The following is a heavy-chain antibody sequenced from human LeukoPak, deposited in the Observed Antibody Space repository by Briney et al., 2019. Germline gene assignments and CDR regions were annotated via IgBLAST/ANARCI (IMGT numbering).Heavy chain of an antibody. V-gene: IGHV3-7*01. Sequence: GGSLRLSCAASGFTFSSSWMTWVRQAPGKGLEWLANIKGDGSDKNYVDSVKGRFTISRDNAKNSLFLQMSSLRAEDTAVYYCARFFLTGYSGRGAFDIWGQGTMVTVSS. J-gene: IGHJ3*02. CDR2: IKGDGSDK. CDR3: ARFFLTGYSGRGAFDI. CDR1: GFTFSSSW. D-gene: IGHD3-9*01.